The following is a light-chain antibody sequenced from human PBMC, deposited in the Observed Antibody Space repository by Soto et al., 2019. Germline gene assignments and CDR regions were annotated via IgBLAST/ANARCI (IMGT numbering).Light chain of an antibody. CDR2: DAA. V-gene: IGKV1-5*01. CDR3: QQDKNYPYT. J-gene: IGKJ2*01. Sequence: IQMTQSPSTLSASVRDRVTITCRASQSISSWLAWYQQKPGKAPKLLIYDAASLESGVPSRFSGSGSGTECTLTISSLQPDDFATYYCQQDKNYPYTFGQGTKREI. CDR1: QSISSW.